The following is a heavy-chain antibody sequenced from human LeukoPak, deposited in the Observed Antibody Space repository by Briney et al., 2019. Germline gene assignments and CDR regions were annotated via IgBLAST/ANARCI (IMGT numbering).Heavy chain of an antibody. CDR3: AKGGSYSSGWFHYGMDV. V-gene: IGHV3-30*02. J-gene: IGHJ6*02. Sequence: GGSLRLSCVASGFSFSNYGTHWVRQAPGKGLEWVTFMQYDGSVEFYADSVKGRFTISRDNSKNTVYLQMNSLRAEDTAVYYCAKGGSYSSGWFHYGMDVWGQGTTVTVSS. CDR2: MQYDGSVE. CDR1: GFSFSNYG. D-gene: IGHD6-19*01.